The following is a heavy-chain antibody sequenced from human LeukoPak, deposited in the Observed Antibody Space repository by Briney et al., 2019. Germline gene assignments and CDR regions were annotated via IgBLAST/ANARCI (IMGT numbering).Heavy chain of an antibody. Sequence: PGGSLRLSCAASGFTFSSYAMSWVRQAPGKGLEWVSAISGSGGSTYYADSVKGRFTISRDDSKNTLYLQMNSLRAEDTAVYYCAKSRSRTIFGYDYWGQGTLVTVSS. J-gene: IGHJ4*02. D-gene: IGHD3-3*01. CDR3: AKSRSRTIFGYDY. V-gene: IGHV3-23*01. CDR2: ISGSGGST. CDR1: GFTFSSYA.